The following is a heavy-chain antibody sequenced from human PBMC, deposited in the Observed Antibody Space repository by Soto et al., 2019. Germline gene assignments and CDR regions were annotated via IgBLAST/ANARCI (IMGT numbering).Heavy chain of an antibody. CDR2: ISGSGAIP. CDR1: GFTVTNSA. D-gene: IGHD6-13*01. Sequence: GGSLRLSCAASGFTVTNSAMNWVRQVPGKGLEWVSSISGSGAIPHYADSVKGRFSIFRDESNNTLYLQMNSLRAEDTAVYYCARGRSSSWYYYYYYGMDVWGQGTTVTVSS. V-gene: IGHV3-23*01. CDR3: ARGRSSSWYYYYYYGMDV. J-gene: IGHJ6*02.